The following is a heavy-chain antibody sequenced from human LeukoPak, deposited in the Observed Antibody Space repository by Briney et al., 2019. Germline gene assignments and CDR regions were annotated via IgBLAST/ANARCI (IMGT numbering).Heavy chain of an antibody. J-gene: IGHJ5*02. CDR3: SRAGYSSSWTNWFDP. V-gene: IGHV1-18*01. CDR1: GYTFTHYG. Sequence: ASVNVSFKASGYTFTHYGISWVRQAPGQRLEWMGWINAYNGNTKYAQKLQGRVTITTDTSNSTAYMEPRKLRSSGTPVCYCSRAGYSSSWTNWFDPWGQGTLVTVSS. CDR2: INAYNGNT. D-gene: IGHD6-13*01.